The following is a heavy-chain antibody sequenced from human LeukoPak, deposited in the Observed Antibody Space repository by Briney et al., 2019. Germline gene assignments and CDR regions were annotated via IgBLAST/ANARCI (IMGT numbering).Heavy chain of an antibody. J-gene: IGHJ4*02. CDR1: GFTFGSYA. CDR2: ITESGGGT. V-gene: IGHV3-23*01. Sequence: GGSLRLSCAASGFTFGSYAMSWVRQAPGKGLEWVSAITESGGGTYNADSVKGRFTISRDNSKKTLFLQMNSLRAEDTAIYYCAKGSAAGGPYYFDYRGQGTLVTVSS. D-gene: IGHD2-15*01. CDR3: AKGSAAGGPYYFDY.